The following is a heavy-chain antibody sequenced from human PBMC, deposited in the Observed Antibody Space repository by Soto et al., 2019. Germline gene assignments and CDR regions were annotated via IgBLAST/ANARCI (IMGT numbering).Heavy chain of an antibody. J-gene: IGHJ4*02. CDR1: GGSISSGGYY. V-gene: IGHV4-31*03. D-gene: IGHD3-16*02. CDR2: IYYSGST. CDR3: ARDRRGSYRPALDY. Sequence: PSETLSLTCTVSGGSISSGGYYWSWIRQHPGRGLEWIGYIYYSGSTYYNPSLKSRVTISVDTSKNQFSLKLSSVTAADTAVYYCARDRRGSYRPALDYWGQGTLVTVSS.